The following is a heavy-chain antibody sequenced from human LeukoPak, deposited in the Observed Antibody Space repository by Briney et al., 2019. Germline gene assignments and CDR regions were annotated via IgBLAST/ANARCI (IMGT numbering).Heavy chain of an antibody. CDR3: ARDRFTRNFQEGYCSSTSCYAGYYYYGMDV. V-gene: IGHV3-33*01. D-gene: IGHD2-2*01. Sequence: TGGSLRLSCAASGFTFSSYGMHWVRQAPGKGLEWVAVIWYDGSNKYYADSVKGRFTISRDNSKNTLYLQMNSLRAEDTAVYYCARDRFTRNFQEGYCSSTSCYAGYYYYGMDVWGQGTTVTVSS. J-gene: IGHJ6*02. CDR2: IWYDGSNK. CDR1: GFTFSSYG.